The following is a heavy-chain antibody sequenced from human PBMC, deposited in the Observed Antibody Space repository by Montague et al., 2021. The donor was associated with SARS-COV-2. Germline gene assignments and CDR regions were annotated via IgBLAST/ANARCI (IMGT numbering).Heavy chain of an antibody. Sequence: SETLSLTCTVSGFSISTYYWNWILQFPGKGLEWIGYIDYSGSTNYNPSLQSRVIISVDRSKIQFSLKLNSVTAADTAIYYCARLPYDNSYGMDVWGQGTTVTVSS. CDR3: ARLPYDNSYGMDV. J-gene: IGHJ6*02. D-gene: IGHD3-9*01. CDR2: IDYSGST. V-gene: IGHV4-59*01. CDR1: GFSISTYY.